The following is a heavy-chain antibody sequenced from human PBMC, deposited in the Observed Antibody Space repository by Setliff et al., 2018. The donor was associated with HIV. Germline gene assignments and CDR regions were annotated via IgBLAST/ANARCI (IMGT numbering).Heavy chain of an antibody. CDR1: GGTFSSYS. V-gene: IGHV1-69*13. CDR2: IIPIYGTP. J-gene: IGHJ6*02. CDR3: ARGDYGSGSYYPYYFYYGMDV. Sequence: GASVKVSCKASGGTFSSYSINWVRQAPGQGLEWMGGIIPIYGTPIYAQKFQGRVTITADESTSTAYMELSSLRSEDTAVYYCARGDYGSGSYYPYYFYYGMDVWGQGTTVTAP. D-gene: IGHD3-10*01.